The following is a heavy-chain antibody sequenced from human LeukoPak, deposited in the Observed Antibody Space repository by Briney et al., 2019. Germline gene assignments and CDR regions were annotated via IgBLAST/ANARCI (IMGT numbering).Heavy chain of an antibody. CDR3: AKDLGSYYYYMDV. J-gene: IGHJ6*03. Sequence: TGGSLRLSCAASGFTFSSYAMSWVRQAPGKGLEWVSAISGSGGRTYYADSVKGRFTISRDNSKNTLYLQMNSLRAEDTAVYYCAKDLGSYYYYMDVWGKGTTVTVSS. CDR1: GFTFSSYA. V-gene: IGHV3-23*01. D-gene: IGHD3-10*01. CDR2: ISGSGGRT.